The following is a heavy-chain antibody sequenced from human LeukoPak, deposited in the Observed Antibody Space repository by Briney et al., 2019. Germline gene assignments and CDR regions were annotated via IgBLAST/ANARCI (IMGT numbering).Heavy chain of an antibody. D-gene: IGHD2-15*01. CDR2: INHSGST. V-gene: IGHV4-34*01. Sequence: SETLSLTCAVYGGSFSGYYWSWIRQPPGKGLEWIGEINHSGSTNYNPSLKSRVTISVDTSKNQFSLKLSSVTAADTAVYYCARVHSAYGMDVWAKGPRSPSP. CDR1: GGSFSGYY. CDR3: ARVHSAYGMDV. J-gene: IGHJ6*02.